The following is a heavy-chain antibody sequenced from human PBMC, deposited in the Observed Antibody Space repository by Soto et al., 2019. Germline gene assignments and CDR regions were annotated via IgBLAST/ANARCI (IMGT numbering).Heavy chain of an antibody. CDR3: ARGGGYDSFDF. J-gene: IGHJ4*02. D-gene: IGHD2-15*01. V-gene: IGHV3-74*01. Sequence: PGGSLRLSCAAPGFTFSSYWMHWVRQAPGKGLVWVSRISSDGSSTSYADSVKGRFTVSRDNAKNTLFLQMNSLRAEDTAVYYCARGGGYDSFDFWGQGIQVTVSS. CDR2: ISSDGSST. CDR1: GFTFSSYW.